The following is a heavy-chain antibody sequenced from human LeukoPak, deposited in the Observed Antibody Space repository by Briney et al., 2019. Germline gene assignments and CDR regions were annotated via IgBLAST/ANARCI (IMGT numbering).Heavy chain of an antibody. CDR3: ARSHPPLYDFWDGSGYFDP. D-gene: IGHD3-3*01. CDR1: GGSIGSDDYY. CDR2: IYHSGRT. J-gene: IGHJ5*02. Sequence: SETLSLTCTVSGGSIGSDDYYWGWIRQPPGKGLEWIGTIYHSGRTYDNPSLKSQVTLSVDTSNNQFSLRLTSVTAADTAVYFCARSHPPLYDFWDGSGYFDPWGQGTLVTVSS. V-gene: IGHV4-39*01.